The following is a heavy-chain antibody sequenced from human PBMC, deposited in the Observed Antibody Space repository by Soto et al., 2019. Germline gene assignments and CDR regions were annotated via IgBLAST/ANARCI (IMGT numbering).Heavy chain of an antibody. V-gene: IGHV1-69*12. CDR1: GGTFSSYA. D-gene: IGHD6-13*01. Sequence: QVQLVQSGAEVKKPGSSVKVSRKASGGTFSSYAISWVRQAPGQGLEWMGGIIPIFGTANYAQKFQGRVTITADESTSTAYMELSSLRSEDTAAYYCARREIAAAEKYYGMDVWGQGTTVTVSS. CDR3: ARREIAAAEKYYGMDV. CDR2: IIPIFGTA. J-gene: IGHJ6*02.